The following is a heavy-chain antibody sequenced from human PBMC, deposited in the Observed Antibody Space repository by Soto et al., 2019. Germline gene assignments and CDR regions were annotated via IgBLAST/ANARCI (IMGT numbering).Heavy chain of an antibody. CDR3: ARERDGHNPNWFDL. D-gene: IGHD2-8*01. CDR1: GFTVSSNY. J-gene: IGHJ5*02. V-gene: IGHV3-53*02. CDR2: IYSGGNT. Sequence: EVQVVETGGGLIQPGGSLRLSCAVSGFTVSSNYMSWVRQPPGKGPEWVSDIYSGGNTYYADSVKGRFTISRDNSKNTLYLQMNSLRAEDTAVFYCARERDGHNPNWFDLWVQGTLVTFSS.